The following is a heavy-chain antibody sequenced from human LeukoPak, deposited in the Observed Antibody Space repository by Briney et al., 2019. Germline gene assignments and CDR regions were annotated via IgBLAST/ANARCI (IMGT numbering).Heavy chain of an antibody. J-gene: IGHJ4*02. CDR1: GGSFSGYY. CDR3: ARVLHYDRGGDHYFDY. Sequence: PSETLSLTCAVYGGSFSGYYWSWIRQPPGKGLEWIGEINHSGSTNYNPSLKSRVTISVDTSKNQFSLKLSSVSAADTAVYYCARVLHYDRGGDHYFDYWGQGTLVTVSS. V-gene: IGHV4-34*01. CDR2: INHSGST. D-gene: IGHD3-22*01.